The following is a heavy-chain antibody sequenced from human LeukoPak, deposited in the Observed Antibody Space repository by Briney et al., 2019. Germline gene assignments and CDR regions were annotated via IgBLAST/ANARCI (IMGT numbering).Heavy chain of an antibody. CDR2: INHSGST. CDR1: GGSFSGYY. D-gene: IGHD1-1*01. Sequence: SETLSLTCAVYGGSFSGYYWSWIRQPPGKGLEWIGEINHSGSTNYNSSLKSRVTISVDTSKNQFSLKLNSVTAADTAVYFCARRAYSAAYWKHFDYWGQGTLVTVSS. V-gene: IGHV4-34*01. CDR3: ARRAYSAAYWKHFDY. J-gene: IGHJ4*02.